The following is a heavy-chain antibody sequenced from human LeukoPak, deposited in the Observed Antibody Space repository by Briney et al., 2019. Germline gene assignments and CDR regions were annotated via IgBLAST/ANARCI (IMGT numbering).Heavy chain of an antibody. J-gene: IGHJ4*02. V-gene: IGHV3-7*01. Sequence: PGGSLRLSCAASGFTFSSYWMSWVRQAPGKGLEWVANIKQDGSEKYYVDSVKGRFTISRDNAKNSLYLQMNTLRAEDTAVYFCARLRYTYGKNFDYWGQGALVTVSS. CDR2: IKQDGSEK. CDR1: GFTFSSYW. D-gene: IGHD5-18*01. CDR3: ARLRYTYGKNFDY.